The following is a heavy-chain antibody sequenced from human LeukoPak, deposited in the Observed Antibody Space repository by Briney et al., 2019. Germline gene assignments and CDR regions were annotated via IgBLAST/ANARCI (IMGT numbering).Heavy chain of an antibody. D-gene: IGHD3-3*02. J-gene: IGHJ5*02. CDR3: ASSFLASNNWFDP. V-gene: IGHV4-38-2*01. CDR1: GYSISSGYY. CDR2: IYHSGST. Sequence: SETLSLTCAVSGYSISSGYYWGWFRQPPGKGLEWFGSIYHSGSTYYNPSRKSRVTIAVDTSKNQFSLKLSSVTAADTAVYYCASSFLASNNWFDPWGQGTLVTVSS.